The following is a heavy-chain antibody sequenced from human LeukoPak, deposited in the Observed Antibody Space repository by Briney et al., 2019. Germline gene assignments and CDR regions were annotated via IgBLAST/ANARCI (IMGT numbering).Heavy chain of an antibody. CDR2: ISSSGSTI. D-gene: IGHD1-26*01. CDR1: GFTFSDYY. Sequence: PGGSLRLSCAASGFTFSDYYMGWIRQAPGKGLEWVSYISSSGSTIYYADSVKGRFTISRDNAKNSLYLQMNSLRAEDTAVYYCAKGRGWEASYSYYYMDVWGKGTTVTISS. V-gene: IGHV3-11*04. J-gene: IGHJ6*03. CDR3: AKGRGWEASYSYYYMDV.